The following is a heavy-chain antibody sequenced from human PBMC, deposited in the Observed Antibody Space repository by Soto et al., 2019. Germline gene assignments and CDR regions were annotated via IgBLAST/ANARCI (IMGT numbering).Heavy chain of an antibody. CDR3: ARDYYYYDSSGYYYAKRKYYYYGMDV. CDR1: GYTFTSYG. V-gene: IGHV1-18*01. Sequence: ASVKVSCKASGYTFTSYGISWVRQAPGQGLEWMGWISAYNGNTNYAQKLQGRVTMTTDTSTSTAYMELRSLRSDDTAVYYCARDYYYYDSSGYYYAKRKYYYYGMDVWGQGTTVTVSS. CDR2: ISAYNGNT. J-gene: IGHJ6*02. D-gene: IGHD3-22*01.